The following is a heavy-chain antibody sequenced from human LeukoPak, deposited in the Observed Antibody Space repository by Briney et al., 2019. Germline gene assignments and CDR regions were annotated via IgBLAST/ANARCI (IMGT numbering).Heavy chain of an antibody. Sequence: GRSLRLSCAASGFTFSSYAMHWVRQAPGKGLEWVAVISYDGSNKYYADSVKGRFTISRDNSKNTLYLQMNSLRAEDTAVYYCARVPGFSSSWYDYWGQGTLVTVSS. D-gene: IGHD6-13*01. J-gene: IGHJ4*02. CDR3: ARVPGFSSSWYDY. CDR1: GFTFSSYA. V-gene: IGHV3-30-3*01. CDR2: ISYDGSNK.